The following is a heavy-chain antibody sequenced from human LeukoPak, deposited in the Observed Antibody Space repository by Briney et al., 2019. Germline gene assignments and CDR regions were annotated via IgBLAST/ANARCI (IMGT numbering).Heavy chain of an antibody. CDR1: GFTFSSYA. J-gene: IGHJ4*02. D-gene: IGHD3-3*01. Sequence: GGSLRLSCAASGFTFSSYAMSWVRQAPGKGLEWVSAISGSGGSTYYADSVKGRFTISRDNSKNTLYLQMNGLRAEDTAVYYCAKYSYYDFWSGYFDYWGQGTLVTVSS. CDR2: ISGSGGST. CDR3: AKYSYYDFWSGYFDY. V-gene: IGHV3-23*01.